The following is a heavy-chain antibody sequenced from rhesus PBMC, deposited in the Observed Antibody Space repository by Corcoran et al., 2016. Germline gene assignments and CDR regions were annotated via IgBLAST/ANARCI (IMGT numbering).Heavy chain of an antibody. CDR3: ARYSGSFDY. CDR2: IYGGSGST. Sequence: QVQLQESGPGLVKPSETLSLTCAVSGYSISSGYGWGWIRQPPGKGLEWIGQIYGGSGSTYSTPALKRRVTVSKDTSKNQFSLKLSSVTAADTAVYYCARYSGSFDYWGQGVLVTVSS. D-gene: IGHD6-25*01. J-gene: IGHJ4*01. CDR1: GYSISSGYG. V-gene: IGHV4-127*01.